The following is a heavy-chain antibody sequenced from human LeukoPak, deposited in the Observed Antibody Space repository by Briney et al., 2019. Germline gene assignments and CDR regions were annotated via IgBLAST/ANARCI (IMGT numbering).Heavy chain of an antibody. CDR2: IDPSDSYT. CDR1: GYSFTSYW. V-gene: IGHV5-10-1*01. Sequence: KGGESLKISCKGSGYSFTSYWISWVRQMPGKGLEWMGRIDPSDSYTNYSPSFQGHVTISADKSISTAYLQWSSLKASDTAMYYCARRCSSSSCPFEYWGQGTQVTVSS. CDR3: ARRCSSSSCPFEY. D-gene: IGHD2-2*01. J-gene: IGHJ4*02.